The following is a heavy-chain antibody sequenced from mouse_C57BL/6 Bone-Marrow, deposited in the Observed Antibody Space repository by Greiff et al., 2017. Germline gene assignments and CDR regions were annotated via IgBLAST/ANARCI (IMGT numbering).Heavy chain of an antibody. CDR1: GYTFTSYW. D-gene: IGHD2-13*01. Sequence: VQLQQPGAELVMPGASVKLSCKASGYTFTSYWMPWVKQRPGQGLEWIGEIDPSDSYTNYNQKFKGKSTLTVDTSSSTAYMQLRSLTYEDSAVYYWGRESDCDYLDYWGQGTTLTVSS. V-gene: IGHV1-69*01. J-gene: IGHJ2*01. CDR3: GRESDCDYLDY. CDR2: IDPSDSYT.